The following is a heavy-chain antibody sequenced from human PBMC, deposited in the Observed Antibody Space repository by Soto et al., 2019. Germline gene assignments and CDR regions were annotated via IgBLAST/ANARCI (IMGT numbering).Heavy chain of an antibody. CDR3: VHSRCGGDCLQSYSSHYYYGMDI. CDR1: GFSLTTGGMG. V-gene: IGHV2-5*02. J-gene: IGHJ6*02. D-gene: IGHD2-21*02. Sequence: QITLKESGPPLVKPTQTLTLACTFSGFSLTTGGMGVGWIRQPPGKAPEWLALIYWDGDRHYRPSLMSRLTIAKDTSKNQVVLTMTNMDPVDTATYYCVHSRCGGDCLQSYSSHYYYGMDIWGQGTTVTVSS. CDR2: IYWDGDR.